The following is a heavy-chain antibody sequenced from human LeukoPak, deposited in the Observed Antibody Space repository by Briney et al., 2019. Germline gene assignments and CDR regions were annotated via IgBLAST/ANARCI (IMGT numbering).Heavy chain of an antibody. J-gene: IGHJ4*02. V-gene: IGHV3-23*01. CDR3: ARELATVTTPIDY. CDR1: GFTFSSYA. CDR2: INGGGGST. Sequence: GGSLRLSCAASGFTFSSYAMSWVRQAPGKGLDWVSSINGGGGSTYYADSVKGRFTISRDNSKNTLYLQTNSLRAEDTAVYYCARELATVTTPIDYWGQGTLVTVSS. D-gene: IGHD4-17*01.